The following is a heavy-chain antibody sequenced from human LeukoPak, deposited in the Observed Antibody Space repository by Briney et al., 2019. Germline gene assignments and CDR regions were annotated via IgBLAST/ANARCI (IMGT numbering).Heavy chain of an antibody. CDR1: GFTFTSFW. CDR2: ISGSGGST. V-gene: IGHV3-23*01. D-gene: IGHD3-10*01. CDR3: AKDEPGSYSYFDY. Sequence: GGSLRLSCAASGFTFTSFWMSWVRQAPGKGLEWVSAISGSGGSTYYADSVKGRFTISRDNSKNTLYLQMSSLRAEDTAVYYCAKDEPGSYSYFDYWGQGTLVTVSS. J-gene: IGHJ4*02.